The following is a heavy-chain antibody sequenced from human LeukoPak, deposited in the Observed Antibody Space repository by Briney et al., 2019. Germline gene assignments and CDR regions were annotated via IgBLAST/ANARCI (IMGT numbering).Heavy chain of an antibody. Sequence: ASVKVSCKASGYTFNNYNIHWLRQAPGQGLEWMGIVNPGGDSTNYAQDFQGRLTLTGDTSTSTVYMELSSLRSDDTAVYYCARSPCGSTSRYIGYYYYYYMDVWGKGTTVTVSS. CDR1: GYTFNNYN. CDR3: ARSPCGSTSRYIGYYYYYYMDV. V-gene: IGHV1-46*02. J-gene: IGHJ6*03. CDR2: VNPGGDST. D-gene: IGHD2-2*02.